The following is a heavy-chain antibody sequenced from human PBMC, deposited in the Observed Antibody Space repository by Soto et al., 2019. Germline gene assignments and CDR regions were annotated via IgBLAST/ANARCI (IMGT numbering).Heavy chain of an antibody. CDR3: ARIATESHIDS. J-gene: IGHJ4*02. CDR1: GFTFSTYA. V-gene: IGHV3-23*01. Sequence: EVQLLESGGGLVQPGGSLRLSCAASGFTFSTYAMSWVRQAPGKGLDWVSATSYNGGTTYYAESVKGRFTMSRDNSKNTLYLQMNGLRAEDTAVYYCARIATESHIDSWGQGALVTVSS. CDR2: TSYNGGTT.